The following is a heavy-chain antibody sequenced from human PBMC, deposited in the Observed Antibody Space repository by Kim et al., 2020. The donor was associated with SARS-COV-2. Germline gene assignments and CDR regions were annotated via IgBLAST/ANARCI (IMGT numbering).Heavy chain of an antibody. D-gene: IGHD4-4*01. CDR1: GFTFSSYS. CDR3: ARVLTRDYDYYYGMDV. Sequence: GGSLRLSCAASGFTFSSYSMNWVRQAPGKGLEWVSSISSSSSYIYYADSVKGRFTISIDNAKNSLYLQMNSLRAEDTAVYYCARVLTRDYDYYYGMDVWGQGTTVTVSS. V-gene: IGHV3-21*01. CDR2: ISSSSSYI. J-gene: IGHJ6*02.